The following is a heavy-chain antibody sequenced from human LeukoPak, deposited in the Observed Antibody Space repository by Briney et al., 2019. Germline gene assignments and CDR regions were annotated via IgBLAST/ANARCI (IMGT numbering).Heavy chain of an antibody. V-gene: IGHV4-34*01. J-gene: IGHJ6*03. CDR3: ARGRFGELIVRQVLYYYYYMDV. D-gene: IGHD3-10*01. CDR1: GGSFSGYY. CDR2: INHSGST. Sequence: PSETLSLTCAVYGGSFSGYYWSWIRQPPGKGLEWIGEINHSGSTNYNPSLKSRVTISVDTSKNQFSLKLSSVTAADTAVYYCARGRFGELIVRQVLYYYYYMDVWGKGTTVTVSS.